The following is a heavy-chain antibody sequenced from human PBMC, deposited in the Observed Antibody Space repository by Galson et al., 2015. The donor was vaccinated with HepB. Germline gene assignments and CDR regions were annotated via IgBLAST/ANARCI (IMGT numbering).Heavy chain of an antibody. CDR1: GFTLSSYA. CDR3: ANKNSGNHQSDY. CDR2: IGPNSEAR. D-gene: IGHD3-10*01. V-gene: IGHV3-23*01. Sequence: SLRLSCAASGFTLSSYAMSWVRQSPEKGLEWVSGIGPNSEARDYADSVKGRFTISRDNSKNTLYLQMSSLRAEDTAVYYCANKNSGNHQSDYWGPGTLVTVSS. J-gene: IGHJ4*02.